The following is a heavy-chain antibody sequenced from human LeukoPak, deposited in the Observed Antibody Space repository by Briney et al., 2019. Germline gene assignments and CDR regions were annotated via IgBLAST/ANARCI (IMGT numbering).Heavy chain of an antibody. Sequence: PGGSLRLSCAASGFTFSSYGMHWVRQAPGKGLEWVAVISCDGSNKYYADSVKGRFTISRDNSKNTLYLQMNSLRAEDTAVYYCAKEVTMIVVAPTSYYYYYGMDVWGQGTTVTVSS. D-gene: IGHD3-22*01. V-gene: IGHV3-30*18. CDR2: ISCDGSNK. CDR1: GFTFSSYG. CDR3: AKEVTMIVVAPTSYYYYYGMDV. J-gene: IGHJ6*02.